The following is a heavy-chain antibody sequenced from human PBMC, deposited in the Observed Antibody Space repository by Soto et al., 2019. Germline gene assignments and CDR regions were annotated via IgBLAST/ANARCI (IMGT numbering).Heavy chain of an antibody. Sequence: LSLTCAVYGGSFSGYYWSWIRQPPGKGLEWIGEINHSGSTNYNPSLKSRVTISVDTSKNQFSLKLSSVTAADTAVYYCARGTPQYYDFWSGYPTVPYGMDVWGQGTTVTVLL. CDR2: INHSGST. J-gene: IGHJ6*02. V-gene: IGHV4-34*01. CDR1: GGSFSGYY. CDR3: ARGTPQYYDFWSGYPTVPYGMDV. D-gene: IGHD3-3*01.